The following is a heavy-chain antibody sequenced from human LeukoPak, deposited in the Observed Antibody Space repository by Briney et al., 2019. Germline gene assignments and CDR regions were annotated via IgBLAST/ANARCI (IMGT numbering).Heavy chain of an antibody. CDR2: ISSSSSYI. CDR1: GFTFSSYS. D-gene: IGHD6-13*01. J-gene: IGHJ4*02. Sequence: PGGSLRLSCAASGFTFSSYSMNWVRQAPGKGLEWVSSISSSSSYIYYADSVKGRFTISRDNAKNSLYLQMNSLRAEDTAVYYCARFAGSSWYLEGIDYWGQGTLVTVSS. V-gene: IGHV3-21*01. CDR3: ARFAGSSWYLEGIDY.